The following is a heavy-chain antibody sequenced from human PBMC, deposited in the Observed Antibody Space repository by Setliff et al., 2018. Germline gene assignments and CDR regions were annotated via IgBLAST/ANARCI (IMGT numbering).Heavy chain of an antibody. Sequence: GAPRLSCAVSGFTVSSNYMSWVRPAPGKGLEWVSIIYSGVNTFYADPVKGRFTISRDDSKNTLYLQMNSLRTEDTALYYCAKDLGVNFGELIAWGQGTLVTVSS. CDR3: AKDLGVNFGELIA. CDR1: GFTVSSNY. D-gene: IGHD3-10*01. CDR2: IYSGVNT. J-gene: IGHJ5*02. V-gene: IGHV3-53*01.